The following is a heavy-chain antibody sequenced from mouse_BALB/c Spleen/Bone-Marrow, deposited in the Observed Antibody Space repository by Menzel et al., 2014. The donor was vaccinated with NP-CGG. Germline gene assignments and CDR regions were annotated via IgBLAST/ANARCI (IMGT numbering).Heavy chain of an antibody. CDR1: GYTFSSYW. CDR3: AREDGLWYFDV. CDR2: ILPGSGST. D-gene: IGHD1-1*01. J-gene: IGHJ1*01. V-gene: IGHV1-9*01. Sequence: QVQLQQSGAELMKPGASVKISCKATGYTFSSYWIEWVKQRPGHGLEWNGEILPGSGSTNYNEKSKGKATFTADTSSNTAYMQLSSLTSEDSAVYYCAREDGLWYFDVWGAGTTVTVSS.